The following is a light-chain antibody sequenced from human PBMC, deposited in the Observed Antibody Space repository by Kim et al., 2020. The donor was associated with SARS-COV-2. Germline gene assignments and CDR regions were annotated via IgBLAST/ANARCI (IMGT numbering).Light chain of an antibody. J-gene: IGKJ1*01. Sequence: EIVLTQSPATLSLSPGDRATLYCRASQVVSNYLAWYQQKPGQAPRLLISDASNRATGIPARFSGSGSGTDFTFTISSLEPEDFTFYYCNQRSSWPGTFGQGTKVDIK. CDR2: DAS. V-gene: IGKV3-11*01. CDR1: QVVSNY. CDR3: NQRSSWPGT.